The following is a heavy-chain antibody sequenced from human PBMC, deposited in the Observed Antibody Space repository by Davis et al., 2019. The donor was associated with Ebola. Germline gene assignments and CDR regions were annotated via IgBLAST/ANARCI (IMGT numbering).Heavy chain of an antibody. J-gene: IGHJ4*02. D-gene: IGHD3-16*01. CDR3: AKEEGGYYFDY. V-gene: IGHV3-48*01. CDR2: ISSGSGTI. Sequence: GESLKISCAASGFTFSNYGINWVRQAPGRGLEWVSYISSGSGTIYYADSVKGRFTISRNNSKNTLYLQMNSLRAEDTAVYYCAKEEGGYYFDYWGQGTLVTVSS. CDR1: GFTFSNYG.